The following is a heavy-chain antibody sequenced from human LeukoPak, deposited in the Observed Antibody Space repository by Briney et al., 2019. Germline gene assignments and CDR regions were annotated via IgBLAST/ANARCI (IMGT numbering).Heavy chain of an antibody. CDR3: AKQLYYYDSSGYYP. CDR1: GFTFSSYA. J-gene: IGHJ5*02. D-gene: IGHD3-22*01. Sequence: GGSLRLSCAASGFTFSSYAMSWVGQAQGKGLEWVSAISGSGGSTCYADSVKGRFTISRDNSKNTLYLQMNSLRAEDTAVYYCAKQLYYYDSSGYYPWGQGTLVTVSS. CDR2: ISGSGGST. V-gene: IGHV3-23*01.